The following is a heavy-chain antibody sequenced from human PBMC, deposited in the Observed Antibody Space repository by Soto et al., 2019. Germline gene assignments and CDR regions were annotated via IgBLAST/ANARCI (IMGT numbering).Heavy chain of an antibody. CDR3: ARGLIVLMVYARGNWFDP. V-gene: IGHV4-34*01. CDR2: INHSGST. D-gene: IGHD2-8*01. CDR1: GGSFSGYY. J-gene: IGHJ5*02. Sequence: SETLSLTCAVYGGSFSGYYWSWIRQPPGKGLEWIGEINHSGSTNYNPSLKSRVTISVDTSKNQFSLKLSSVTAADTAVYYCARGLIVLMVYARGNWFDPWGQGTLVTVSS.